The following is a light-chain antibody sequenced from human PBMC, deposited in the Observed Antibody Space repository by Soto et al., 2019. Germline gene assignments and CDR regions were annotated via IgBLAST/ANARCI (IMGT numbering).Light chain of an antibody. CDR1: SSDVGGYRY. CDR3: NSYTSTTPYV. CDR2: EVS. J-gene: IGLJ1*01. V-gene: IGLV2-14*01. Sequence: QSALTQPASVSGSPGQSITISCTGTSSDVGGYRYVPWFQHHPGKAPKLIIYEVSNRPSGISDRFSGSKSGNTASLTISGLQAEDEADYYCNSYTSTTPYVFGTGTKV.